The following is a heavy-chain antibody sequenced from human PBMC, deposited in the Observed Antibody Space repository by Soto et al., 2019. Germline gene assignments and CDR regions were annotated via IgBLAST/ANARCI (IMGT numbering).Heavy chain of an antibody. V-gene: IGHV1-69*13. J-gene: IGHJ6*02. Sequence: WAAVKVSCKASGGTFSSYAISWVRQAPVQGLEWIGGTTLILGIATYAQKSQGRVTITADESMSTAYRELSRLRCEDTAVYYCARGAAASRSYYSYGMDVGGQGPRVTASS. CDR2: TTLILGIA. D-gene: IGHD2-2*01. CDR1: GGTFSSYA. CDR3: ARGAAASRSYYSYGMDV.